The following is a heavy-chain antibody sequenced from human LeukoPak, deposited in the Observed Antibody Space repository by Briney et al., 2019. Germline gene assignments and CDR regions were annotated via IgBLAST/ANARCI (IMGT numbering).Heavy chain of an antibody. Sequence: GGSLRLSCAASGFTFSSYAMSWVRQVPGKRLEWVSAISGSGGSTYYADSVKGRFTISRDNSKNTLYLQMNSLRAEDTAVYYCAKAPVCSSTSCGFDYWGQGTLVTVSS. D-gene: IGHD2-2*01. J-gene: IGHJ4*02. V-gene: IGHV3-23*01. CDR1: GFTFSSYA. CDR2: ISGSGGST. CDR3: AKAPVCSSTSCGFDY.